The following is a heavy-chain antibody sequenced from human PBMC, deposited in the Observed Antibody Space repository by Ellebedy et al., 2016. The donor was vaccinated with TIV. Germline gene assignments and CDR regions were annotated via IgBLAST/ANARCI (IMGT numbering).Heavy chain of an antibody. J-gene: IGHJ6*02. V-gene: IGHV3-21*01. Sequence: GESLKISXAASGFTFSSYSMNWVRQAPGKGLEWVSSISSSSSYIYYADSVKGRFTISRDNAKNSLYLQMNSLRAEDTAVYYCARDGRRAVYYYGMDVWGQGTTVTVSS. CDR3: ARDGRRAVYYYGMDV. CDR2: ISSSSSYI. CDR1: GFTFSSYS.